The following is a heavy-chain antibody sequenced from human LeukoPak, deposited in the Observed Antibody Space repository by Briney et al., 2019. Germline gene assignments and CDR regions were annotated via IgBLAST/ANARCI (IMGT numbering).Heavy chain of an antibody. CDR2: IRSDGRDK. Sequence: GGSLRLSCAASGFTFRSFHMHWVRQAPGKGLEWVAFIRSDGRDKYYADSVKGRFTISRDNSKNTLYLQMNSLRAEDTAVYYCAKDFSWGLDYWGQGTLVTVSS. CDR3: AKDFSWGLDY. D-gene: IGHD6-13*01. V-gene: IGHV3-30*02. CDR1: GFTFRSFH. J-gene: IGHJ4*02.